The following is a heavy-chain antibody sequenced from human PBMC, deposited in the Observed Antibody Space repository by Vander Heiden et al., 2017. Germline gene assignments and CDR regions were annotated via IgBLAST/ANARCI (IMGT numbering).Heavy chain of an antibody. V-gene: IGHV3-11*01. CDR3: ARVGHGGPFDY. D-gene: IGHD2-15*01. J-gene: IGHJ4*02. Sequence: QVQLVESGGGLVKPGGSLRLSCEASGLPFSAYYMSWIRQAPGKGLELVSYISLGGTTIYDAASVRGRFTISRDNAKNSLYLQMNSLRAEDTAVYYCARVGHGGPFDYWGQGTLVTVSS. CDR2: ISLGGTTI. CDR1: GLPFSAYY.